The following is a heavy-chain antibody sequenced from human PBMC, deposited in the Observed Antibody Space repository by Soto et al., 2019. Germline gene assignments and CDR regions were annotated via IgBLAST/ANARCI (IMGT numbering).Heavy chain of an antibody. CDR3: ARDTGCSSTSCYFDYGMDV. J-gene: IGHJ6*04. V-gene: IGHV1-18*01. CDR1: GYTFPSYG. Sequence: ASVKVSCKASGYTFPSYGISWVRQAPGQGLDWMGWISADNGNTNYAQKLQGRVTMNTDTSTSTAEMELRSLRSDNTAVYSCARDTGCSSTSCYFDYGMDVWGKGPRGTASS. D-gene: IGHD2-2*01. CDR2: ISADNGNT.